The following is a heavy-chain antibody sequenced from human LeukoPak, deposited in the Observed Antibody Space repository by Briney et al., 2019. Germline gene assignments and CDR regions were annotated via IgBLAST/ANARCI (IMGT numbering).Heavy chain of an antibody. J-gene: IGHJ4*02. CDR3: VRLRRNSDTSGFYYYYDF. V-gene: IGHV3-21*01. CDR1: GYPFSSYS. Sequence: GGPLRLSCLASGYPFSSYSINWVRQAPGKGLEWVSSISVRSNYIYYADSVRGRFRISRDDARDSLYLQMNSLRAEDTAVYYCVRLRRNSDTSGFYYYYDFWGQGTLVTVSS. D-gene: IGHD3-22*01. CDR2: ISVRSNYI.